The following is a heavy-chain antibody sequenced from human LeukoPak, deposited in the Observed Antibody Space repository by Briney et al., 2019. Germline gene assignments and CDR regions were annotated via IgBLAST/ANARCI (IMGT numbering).Heavy chain of an antibody. CDR1: GLTFGRYN. CDR3: ASGTVGNYALDY. CDR2: IGTSSNNI. V-gene: IGHV3-21*01. Sequence: GGSLRLSCAASGLTFGRYNMNWVRQAPGKGLEWVSSIGTSSNNIYYTDSVKGRFTISRDNAKNSLYLQVDSLRVEDTAVYFCASGTVGNYALDYWGQGTTVTVSS. D-gene: IGHD1-7*01. J-gene: IGHJ4*03.